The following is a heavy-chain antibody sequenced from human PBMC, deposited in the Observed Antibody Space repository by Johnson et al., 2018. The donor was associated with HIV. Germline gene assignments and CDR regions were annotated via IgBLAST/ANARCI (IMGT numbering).Heavy chain of an antibody. V-gene: IGHV3-74*02. CDR1: GFTFSSYW. J-gene: IGHJ3*02. CDR2: INGDGSRT. CDR3: GAFDI. Sequence: VQLVESGGGLVQPGGSLRLSCAASGFTFSSYWMHWVRQAPGKGLVWVSRINGDGSRTSYADSVKGRFTIARDNAKNTLFLEMKSLRAEDTAVYYAGAFDIWGQGTMVTVSS.